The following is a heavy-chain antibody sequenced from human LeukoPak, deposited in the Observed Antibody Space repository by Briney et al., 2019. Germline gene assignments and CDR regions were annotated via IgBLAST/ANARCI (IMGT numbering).Heavy chain of an antibody. V-gene: IGHV4-4*09. CDR1: GASVRDYY. CDR2: IHTRGES. J-gene: IGHJ4*02. CDR3: SRLGGSHHF. Sequence: SQSLSLTCTVAGASVRDYYWSSIRQTPEKGLEWMGHIHTRGESRYYPSLKSPLTMSIDTSRNQLSLILPSVTAAHTAVYSCSRLGGSHHFWGQGALVTVSS. D-gene: IGHD3-16*01.